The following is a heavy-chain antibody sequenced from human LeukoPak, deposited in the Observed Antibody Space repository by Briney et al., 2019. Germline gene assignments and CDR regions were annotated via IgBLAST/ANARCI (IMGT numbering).Heavy chain of an antibody. CDR2: IIPIFGTA. CDR3: ARTMNSGWDYYYYGMDV. CDR1: GGTFSSYA. J-gene: IGHJ6*02. Sequence: GASVKVSCKASGGTFSSYAISWVRQAPGQGLEWMGGIIPIFGTANYAQKFQGRVTITADEPTSTAYMELSSLRSEDTAVYYCARTMNSGWDYYYYGMDVWGQGTTVTVSS. D-gene: IGHD6-19*01. V-gene: IGHV1-69*13.